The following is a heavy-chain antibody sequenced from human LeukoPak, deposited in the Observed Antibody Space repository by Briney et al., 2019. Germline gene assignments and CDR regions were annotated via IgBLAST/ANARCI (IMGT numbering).Heavy chain of an antibody. Sequence: SETLSLTCTVSGGSISGYYWSWIRQPPGKGLEWIGYIYYSGSTNYNPSLKSRVTISVDKSKNQFSLKLSSVTAADTAVYYCARRYRPGIAVAGTGDWFDPWGQGTLVTVSS. CDR2: IYYSGST. V-gene: IGHV4-59*12. J-gene: IGHJ5*02. CDR3: ARRYRPGIAVAGTGDWFDP. CDR1: GGSISGYY. D-gene: IGHD6-19*01.